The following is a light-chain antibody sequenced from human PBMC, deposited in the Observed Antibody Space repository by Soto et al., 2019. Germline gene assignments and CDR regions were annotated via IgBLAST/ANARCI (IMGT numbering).Light chain of an antibody. CDR1: QDIRSD. Sequence: AIQMTQFPSSLSASVGDRVTITCRASQDIRSDLGWYQQRPGKAPKLLMYASSSLQSGVPSRFSGSGSGTDFTLTISSLQPEDFATYYCLQDYSYPLTFGG. CDR3: LQDYSYPLT. CDR2: ASS. J-gene: IGKJ4*01. V-gene: IGKV1-6*01.